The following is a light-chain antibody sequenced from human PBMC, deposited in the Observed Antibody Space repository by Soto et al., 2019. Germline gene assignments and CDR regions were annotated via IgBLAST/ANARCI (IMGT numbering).Light chain of an antibody. CDR3: QQYDQWWT. J-gene: IGKJ1*01. Sequence: EIVLTQSPATLSLSPGERATLSCRASQSVIRYLAWYQQRPGQAPRLLIYDASYRATGIPARFSGSGSGTEFSLTINSLQSEDFGVYFCQQYDQWWTFGQGTKVDIK. CDR2: DAS. V-gene: IGKV3-11*01. CDR1: QSVIRY.